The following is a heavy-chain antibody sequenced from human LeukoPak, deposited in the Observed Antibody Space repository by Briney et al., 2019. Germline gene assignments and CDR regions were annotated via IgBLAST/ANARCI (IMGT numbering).Heavy chain of an antibody. V-gene: IGHV4-61*01. CDR2: IYYSGST. CDR1: GGSISSGTNY. CDR3: ARGFVTVPGRVLLRKNRQTYFDY. J-gene: IGHJ4*02. Sequence: SETLSLTCTVSGGSISSGTNYWSWIRQPPGKGLEWIGYIYYSGSTNYNPSLKSRVTISVDTSKNQFSLKLSSVTAADTAVYYCARGFVTVPGRVLLRKNRQTYFDYWGQGTLVTVSS. D-gene: IGHD1-26*01.